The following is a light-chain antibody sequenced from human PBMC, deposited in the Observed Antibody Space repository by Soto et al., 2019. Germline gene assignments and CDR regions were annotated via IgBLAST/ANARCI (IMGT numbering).Light chain of an antibody. CDR2: GAS. CDR3: QQYNSWPPYT. CDR1: QSISSN. V-gene: IGKV3-15*01. J-gene: IGKJ2*01. Sequence: EIVMTQSPATLSVSPGERATLSCRASQSISSNLAWYQQKPGQAPRLLIYGASTTATGIPARFSGSGSGTEFTLTISGLQSEDSEVYSCQQYNSWPPYTFGQGTKLEIK.